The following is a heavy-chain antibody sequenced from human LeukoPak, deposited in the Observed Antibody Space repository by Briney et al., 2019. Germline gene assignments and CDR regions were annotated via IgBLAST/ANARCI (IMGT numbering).Heavy chain of an antibody. CDR3: ARTGITMVRGVIITHDY. CDR2: INHSGST. D-gene: IGHD3-10*01. CDR1: GGSFSGYY. Sequence: SETLSLTCAVYGGSFSGYYWSWIRQPPGKELEWIGEINHSGSTNYNPSLKSRVTISVDTSKNQFSLKLSSVTAADTAVYYCARTGITMVRGVIITHDYWGQGTLVTVSS. V-gene: IGHV4-34*01. J-gene: IGHJ4*02.